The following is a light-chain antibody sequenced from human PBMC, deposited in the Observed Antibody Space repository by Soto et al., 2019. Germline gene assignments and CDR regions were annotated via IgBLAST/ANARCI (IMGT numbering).Light chain of an antibody. J-gene: IGKJ1*01. CDR3: QQRYNWPPT. CDR2: DAS. Sequence: VSTQSPATLSLSPGERDTLSCRASLNVNSYLAWYQQKPGQAPRLLIYDASHRATGIPARFSGSGSGTDFTLTINSLEPEDFALYYCQQRYNWPPTFGQGTKVDIK. CDR1: LNVNSY. V-gene: IGKV3-11*01.